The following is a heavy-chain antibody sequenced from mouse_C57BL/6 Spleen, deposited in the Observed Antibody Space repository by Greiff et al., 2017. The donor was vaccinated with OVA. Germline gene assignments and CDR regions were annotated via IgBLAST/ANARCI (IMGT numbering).Heavy chain of an antibody. CDR2: ISYDGSN. CDR1: GYSITSGYY. Sequence: VQLKESGPGLVKPSQSLSLTCSVTGYSITSGYYWNWIRQFPGNKLEWMGYISYDGSNNYNPSLKNRISITRDTSKNQFFLKLNSVTTEDTATYYCASSYGNYGYFDVWGTGTTVTVSS. CDR3: ASSYGNYGYFDV. V-gene: IGHV3-6*01. D-gene: IGHD2-1*01. J-gene: IGHJ1*03.